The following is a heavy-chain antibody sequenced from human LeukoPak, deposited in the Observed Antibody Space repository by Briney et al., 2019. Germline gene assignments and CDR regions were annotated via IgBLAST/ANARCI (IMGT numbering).Heavy chain of an antibody. D-gene: IGHD2-21*02. CDR1: GYPFTSYG. CDR3: ATGRGDCGGDCR. J-gene: IGHJ4*02. CDR2: ISAYNGNT. V-gene: IGHV1-18*01. Sequence: ASVKVSFQASGYPFTSYGISWVRQAPGQGLEWMGWISAYNGNTNYAQKLQGRVTMTTDTSTSTAYMELRSLRSDDTAVYYCATGRGDCGGDCRWGRGTLVTVSS.